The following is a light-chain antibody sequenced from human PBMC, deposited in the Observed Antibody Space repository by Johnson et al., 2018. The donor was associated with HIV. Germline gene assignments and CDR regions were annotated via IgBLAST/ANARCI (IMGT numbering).Light chain of an antibody. Sequence: QSVLTQPPSVSAAPGQKVTISCCGSISNIGNNYVSWYQQLPGTAPTLLISEHNNQPPGPPARFSASQSDTSATLAIPGTPPGAEADYYCGTWDSSLIAPYVFGTGTKVTVL. CDR3: GTWDSSLIAPYV. CDR2: EHN. CDR1: ISNIGNNY. J-gene: IGLJ1*01. V-gene: IGLV1-51*02.